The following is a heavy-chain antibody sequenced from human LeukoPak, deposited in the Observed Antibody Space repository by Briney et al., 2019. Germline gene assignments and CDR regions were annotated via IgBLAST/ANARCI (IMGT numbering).Heavy chain of an antibody. V-gene: IGHV4-59*05. Sequence: SETLSLTCTVSGDSMSIYYWSWIRQPPGKGLECIWSIYYSGGTYYNPSLKSRVTISVDTSKNQFSLKLSSVTAADTAVYYCARLRVVRGVIDPDFDYWGQGTLVTVSS. CDR1: GDSMSIYY. CDR2: IYYSGGT. CDR3: ARLRVVRGVIDPDFDY. D-gene: IGHD3-10*01. J-gene: IGHJ4*02.